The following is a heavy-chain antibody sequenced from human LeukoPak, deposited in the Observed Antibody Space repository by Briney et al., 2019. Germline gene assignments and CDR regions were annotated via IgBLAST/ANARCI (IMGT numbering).Heavy chain of an antibody. Sequence: SQTLSLTCTVSGGSISSGSYYWSWIRQPAGKGLEWIGRIYTSGSTNYNPSLKSRVTISVDTSKNQFSLKLSPVTAADTAVYYCARGGLLLWFGELLSHAFDIWGQGTMVTVSS. CDR3: ARGGLLLWFGELLSHAFDI. D-gene: IGHD3-10*01. CDR2: IYTSGST. CDR1: GGSISSGSYY. V-gene: IGHV4-61*02. J-gene: IGHJ3*02.